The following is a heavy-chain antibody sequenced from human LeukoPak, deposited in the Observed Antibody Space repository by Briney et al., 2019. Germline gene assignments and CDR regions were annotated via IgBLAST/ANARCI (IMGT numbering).Heavy chain of an antibody. Sequence: GGSLRLSCAASGFTFSSYGMHWVRQAPGKGLERVAVIWYDGSNKYYADSVKGRFTISRDNSKNTLYLQMNSLRAEDTAVYYCAGYCSSTSCYRRKDDAFDIWGQGTMVTVSS. CDR1: GFTFSSYG. J-gene: IGHJ3*02. CDR3: AGYCSSTSCYRRKDDAFDI. CDR2: IWYDGSNK. D-gene: IGHD2-2*02. V-gene: IGHV3-33*01.